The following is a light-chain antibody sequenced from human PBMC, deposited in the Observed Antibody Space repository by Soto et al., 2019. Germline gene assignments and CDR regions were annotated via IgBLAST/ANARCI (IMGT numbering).Light chain of an antibody. CDR2: EVS. CDR3: SSDTAFSTWV. Sequence: QSALTQPASVSGSPGQSITISSTGTSNDVGGYNYVSWYQQHPGKAPQLIIYEVSNRPSGVSHRFSGSKSGDTASLTISGLRAEDGADYYCSSDTAFSTWVFGGAAKLTV. CDR1: SNDVGGYNY. V-gene: IGLV2-14*01. J-gene: IGLJ3*02.